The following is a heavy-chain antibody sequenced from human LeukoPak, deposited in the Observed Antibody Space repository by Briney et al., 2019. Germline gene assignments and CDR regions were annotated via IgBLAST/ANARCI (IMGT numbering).Heavy chain of an antibody. CDR1: GGSISSYY. Sequence: SETLSLTCTVSGGSISSYYWSWIRQPPGKGLEWIGYIYYSGSTNYNPSLKSRVTISVDTSKNQFSLKLSSVTAADTAVYYCARTRGYRGLDAFDIWGQGTMVTVSS. V-gene: IGHV4-59*12. CDR3: ARTRGYRGLDAFDI. CDR2: IYYSGST. J-gene: IGHJ3*02. D-gene: IGHD3-3*01.